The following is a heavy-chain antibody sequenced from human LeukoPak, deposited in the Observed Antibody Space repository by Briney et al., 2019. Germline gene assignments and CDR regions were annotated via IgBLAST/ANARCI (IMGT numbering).Heavy chain of an antibody. CDR1: GFTFSNYW. V-gene: IGHV3-74*01. D-gene: IGHD4-11*01. CDR2: ISSDGTNT. Sequence: PGGSLRLSCAASGFTFSNYWMHWVRQSPGKGLVWVSRISSDGTNTNYADSVKGRFTISRDNAENTLYLQMTSLRAEDTAVYYCARDPGYSNYINDYWGQGTLVTVSS. J-gene: IGHJ4*02. CDR3: ARDPGYSNYINDY.